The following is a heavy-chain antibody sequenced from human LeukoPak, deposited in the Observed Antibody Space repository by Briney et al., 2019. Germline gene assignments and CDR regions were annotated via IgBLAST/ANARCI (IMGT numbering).Heavy chain of an antibody. Sequence: ASVKVSCKASGGTFSSYAISWVRQAPGQGLEWMGRIIPIFGIANYAQKFQGRVTITADKSTSTAYMELSSLRSEDTAVYYCASLYSSTAGGPNWFGPWGQGTLVTVSS. CDR2: IIPIFGIA. CDR1: GGTFSSYA. D-gene: IGHD6-13*01. V-gene: IGHV1-69*04. J-gene: IGHJ5*02. CDR3: ASLYSSTAGGPNWFGP.